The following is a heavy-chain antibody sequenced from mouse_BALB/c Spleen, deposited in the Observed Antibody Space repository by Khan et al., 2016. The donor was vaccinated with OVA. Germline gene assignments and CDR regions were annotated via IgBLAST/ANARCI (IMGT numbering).Heavy chain of an antibody. V-gene: IGHV1-77*01. CDR3: ARRKYCGYTLAY. D-gene: IGHD1-2*01. J-gene: IGHJ3*01. CDR1: GYTFTDYY. CDR2: ISPGSGDT. Sequence: QVQLQQPGAELARPGASVKLSCKASGYTFTDYYINWVKLRTGQGLEWIGEISPGSGDTYYNERFKGKATLTADKSSSTAYMQLSSLTSEASAVYFCARRKYCGYTLAYWGQGTLVTVSA.